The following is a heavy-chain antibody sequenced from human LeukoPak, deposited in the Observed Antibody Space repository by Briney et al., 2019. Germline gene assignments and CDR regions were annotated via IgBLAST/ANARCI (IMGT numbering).Heavy chain of an antibody. CDR3: ARAGVYAGYSYSGAKLDY. CDR2: INHSGST. D-gene: IGHD5-18*01. CDR1: GGSFSGYY. V-gene: IGHV4-34*01. Sequence: SETLSLTCAVYGGSFSGYYWSWIRQPPGKGLEWIGEINHSGSTNYNPSLKSRVTISVDTSKNQFSLKLSSVTAADTAVYYCARAGVYAGYSYSGAKLDYWGQGTLVTVFS. J-gene: IGHJ4*02.